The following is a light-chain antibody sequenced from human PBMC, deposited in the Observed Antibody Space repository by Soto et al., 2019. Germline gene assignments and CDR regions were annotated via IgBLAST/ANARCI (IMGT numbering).Light chain of an antibody. V-gene: IGKV3-20*01. CDR3: QQFDESQWT. J-gene: IGKJ1*01. CDR1: QSVHSRY. CDR2: AAP. Sequence: LVLTQSPGTLSLSPGERATLSCWASQSVHSRYLSWYQQKVGQAPRLLIFAAPRRATGIPDRFSGSGSGTDFTLTISRLEPEDFAVYYCQQFDESQWTFGQGTKVDIK.